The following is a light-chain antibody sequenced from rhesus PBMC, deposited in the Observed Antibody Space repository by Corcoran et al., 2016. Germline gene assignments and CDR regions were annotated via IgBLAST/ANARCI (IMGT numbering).Light chain of an antibody. V-gene: IGKV3-42*03. J-gene: IGKJ3*01. CDR2: GAS. CDR1: QSVSSS. Sequence: EIVMTQSPATLSLSPGERATLSCRARQSVSSSLAWYQQKPGQAPRLLIYGASSRATGIPDRFRGSGSGTEFTLTISSLEPEDFAVYYCQQYSNWPFTFGPGTKLDIK. CDR3: QQYSNWPFT.